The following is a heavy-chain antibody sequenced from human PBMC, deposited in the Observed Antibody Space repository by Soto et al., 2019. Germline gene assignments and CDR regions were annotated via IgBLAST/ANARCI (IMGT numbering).Heavy chain of an antibody. CDR3: SAIRGVHDLDY. CDR1: GFTFSRYY. D-gene: IGHD3-10*01. J-gene: IGHJ4*02. Sequence: VGSLRLSCAASGFTFSRYYMNWVRRAPGKGLEWVSTISGSGRSTYYADSVRGRFTISRDNSNNTVSLQMNSLRADDTAVYYVSAIRGVHDLDYWGPGTLVTVSS. V-gene: IGHV3-23*01. CDR2: ISGSGRST.